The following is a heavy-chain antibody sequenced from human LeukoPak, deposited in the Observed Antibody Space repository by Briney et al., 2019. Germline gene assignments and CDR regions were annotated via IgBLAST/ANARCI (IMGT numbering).Heavy chain of an antibody. D-gene: IGHD2-15*01. CDR1: GFTFSSYG. V-gene: IGHV3-30*18. J-gene: IGHJ3*02. CDR3: AKGSWSALPYCSGGSCYSTSSVGAFDI. CDR2: KSYDGSNK. Sequence: PGRSLRLSCAASGFTFSSYGMHWVRQAPGKGLEWVAVKSYDGSNKYYADSVKGRFTLSRDNSKNALYLQMNSLRAEDTAVYYCAKGSWSALPYCSGGSCYSTSSVGAFDIWGQGTMVTVSS.